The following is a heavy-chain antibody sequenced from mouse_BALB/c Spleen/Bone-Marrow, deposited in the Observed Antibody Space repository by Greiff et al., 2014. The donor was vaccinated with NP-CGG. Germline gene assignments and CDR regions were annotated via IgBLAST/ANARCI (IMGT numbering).Heavy chain of an antibody. J-gene: IGHJ4*01. V-gene: IGHV1-26*01. CDR2: VNPNNGGT. D-gene: IGHD1-2*01. CDR3: HYYGYGGAMDY. Sequence: VQLQQPGPDLVKPGASVKISCKASGYSFTGYYMHWVKQSLRKSLEWIGRVNPNNGGTSFNQKFKGKAIFTVDKSSSAAYMELRSLTSEDSAVYYCHYYGYGGAMDYWGQGTSVTVSA. CDR1: GYSFTGYY.